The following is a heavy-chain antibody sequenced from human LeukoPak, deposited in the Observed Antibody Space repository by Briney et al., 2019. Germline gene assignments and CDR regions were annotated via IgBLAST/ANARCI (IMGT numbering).Heavy chain of an antibody. D-gene: IGHD3-10*01. J-gene: IGHJ6*04. V-gene: IGHV3-7*02. CDR2: IKEDGSAK. Sequence: PGGSLRLSCVASGEPSGVTFTRYWMSWVRQAPGKGLEWVANIKEDGSAKNYVDSVKGRFTISRDNAKNSLYLQMNSLRAEDTAVYYCAKNGGPHGMDVWGEGTTITVSS. CDR1: GEPSGVTFTRYW. CDR3: AKNGGPHGMDV.